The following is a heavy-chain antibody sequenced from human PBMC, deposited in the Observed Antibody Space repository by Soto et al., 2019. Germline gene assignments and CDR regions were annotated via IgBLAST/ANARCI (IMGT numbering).Heavy chain of an antibody. CDR3: ARSKSYCGGDCYVDY. J-gene: IGHJ4*02. V-gene: IGHV1-69*04. CDR1: GYTFINFG. Sequence: ASVKVSCKTSGYTFINFGIGWVRQAPGQGLEWMGRIIPILGITHYAQKFQGRVTITADKSTSTAYMELSSLRSEDTAVYYCARSKSYCGGDCYVDYWGQGTLVTVSS. D-gene: IGHD2-21*01. CDR2: IIPILGIT.